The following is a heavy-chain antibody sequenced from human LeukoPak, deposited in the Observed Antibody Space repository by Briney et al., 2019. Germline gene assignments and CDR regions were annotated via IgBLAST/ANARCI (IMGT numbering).Heavy chain of an antibody. J-gene: IGHJ4*02. CDR3: ARHLSGVTGYSYGRGIGY. Sequence: GGSLRLSCAASGFTFSNYEMNWVRQAPGKGLEWLSYISGNGNTIYYADSVKGRFTISRDNAKKSLYLQMKSLRAEDTAVYYCARHLSGVTGYSYGRGIGYWGQGTLVTVSS. D-gene: IGHD5-18*01. CDR1: GFTFSNYE. CDR2: ISGNGNTI. V-gene: IGHV3-48*03.